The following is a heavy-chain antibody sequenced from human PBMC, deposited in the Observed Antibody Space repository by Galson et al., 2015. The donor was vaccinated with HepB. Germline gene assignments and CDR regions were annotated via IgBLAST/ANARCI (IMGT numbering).Heavy chain of an antibody. CDR1: GYTFTSYA. V-gene: IGHV1-3*01. CDR3: ARSEYSDYAYFDY. Sequence: SVKVSCKASGYTFTSYAMHWVRQAPGQRFEWMGWVNAGNGNTKYSQKLQGRVTITRDTFASTAYMELSSLRSEDTAVYYCARSEYSDYAYFDYWGQGTLVTVSS. D-gene: IGHD4-11*01. CDR2: VNAGNGNT. J-gene: IGHJ4*02.